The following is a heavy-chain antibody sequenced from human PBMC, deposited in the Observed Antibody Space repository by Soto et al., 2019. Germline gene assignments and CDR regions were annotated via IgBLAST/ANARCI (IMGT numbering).Heavy chain of an antibody. J-gene: IGHJ5*02. CDR3: AKVRDCSGGDCYDWFDP. CDR2: ISGSGGTT. CDR1: GFTFSRFS. V-gene: IGHV3-23*01. D-gene: IGHD2-15*01. Sequence: GGSLRLSCAASGFTFSRFSMSWVRQAPGEGLEWVSAISGSGGTTYYADSVKGRFSISRDNSKNTLYLQMNSLRAEDTTVYSCAKVRDCSGGDCYDWFDPWGQGTLVTVSS.